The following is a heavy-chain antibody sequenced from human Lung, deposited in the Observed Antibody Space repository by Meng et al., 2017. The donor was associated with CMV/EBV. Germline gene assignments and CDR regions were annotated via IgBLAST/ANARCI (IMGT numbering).Heavy chain of an antibody. J-gene: IGHJ6*02. CDR1: GFTFSSYA. D-gene: IGHD2-2*01. CDR3: AREGYCSSTTCSSYYYYGMDV. Sequence: ESLKISCAASGFTFSSYAMSWVRQAPGKGLEWVSAISGSGGSTYYADSVKGRFTISRDNSKNTLYLQMNSLRAEDTAVYYCAREGYCSSTTCSSYYYYGMDVWGQGXTVTVSS. V-gene: IGHV3-23*01. CDR2: ISGSGGST.